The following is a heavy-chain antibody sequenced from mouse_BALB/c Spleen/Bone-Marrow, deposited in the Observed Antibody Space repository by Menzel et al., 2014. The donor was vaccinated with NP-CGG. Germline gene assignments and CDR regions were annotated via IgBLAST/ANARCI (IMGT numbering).Heavy chain of an antibody. CDR3: ANYYYGSSPFAY. CDR1: GFNIKDTY. V-gene: IGHV14-3*02. Sequence: EVQLQQSGAELVKPGASVKLSCTASGFNIKDTYMHWVKQRPEQGLEWIGRIGPANGNTKYDPKFQGKATITADTPSNTAYLQLSSLTSEDTAVYYCANYYYGSSPFAYWGQGTLVTVSA. D-gene: IGHD1-1*01. J-gene: IGHJ3*01. CDR2: IGPANGNT.